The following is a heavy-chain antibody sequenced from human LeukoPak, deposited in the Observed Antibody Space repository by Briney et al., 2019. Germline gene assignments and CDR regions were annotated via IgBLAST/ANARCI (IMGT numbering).Heavy chain of an antibody. CDR1: GYTLTELS. CDR2: FDPEDGET. CDR3: ATGLEYQLLFYFDY. J-gene: IGHJ4*02. Sequence: GASVKVSCKVSGYTLTELSMHWVRQAPGKGLEWMGGFDPEDGETIYAQKFQGRVTMTEDTSTDTAYMELSSLRSEDTAAYYCATGLEYQLLFYFDYWGQGTLVTVSS. V-gene: IGHV1-24*01. D-gene: IGHD2-2*01.